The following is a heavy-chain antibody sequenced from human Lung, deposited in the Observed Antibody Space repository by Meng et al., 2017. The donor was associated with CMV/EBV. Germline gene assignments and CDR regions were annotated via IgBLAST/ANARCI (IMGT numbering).Heavy chain of an antibody. CDR2: SRNKANRYIA. Sequence: DSGFIVSDCYIDWVRQAPGKGMEWVGRSRNKANRYIAEYAAYVRGRFSISRDDSKNSISLKLNSLKTDDTAAYYCVRELAASALDLWGQGALVTVSS. V-gene: IGHV3-72*01. CDR1: GFIVSDCY. J-gene: IGHJ5*02. CDR3: VRELAASALDL. D-gene: IGHD6-13*01.